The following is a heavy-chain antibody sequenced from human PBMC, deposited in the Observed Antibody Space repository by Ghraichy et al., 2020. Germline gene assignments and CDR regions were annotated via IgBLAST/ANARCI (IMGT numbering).Heavy chain of an antibody. J-gene: IGHJ6*02. CDR2: IGTAGDP. CDR1: GFTFSSYD. CDR3: ARDRRIAAAGDYYYYGMDV. Sequence: GGSLRLSCAASGFTFSSYDMHWVRQATGKGLEWVSAIGTAGDPYYPGSVKGRFTISRENAKNSLYLQMNSLRAGDTAVYYCARDRRIAAAGDYYYYGMDVWCQGGTVDVSS. D-gene: IGHD6-13*01. V-gene: IGHV3-13*05.